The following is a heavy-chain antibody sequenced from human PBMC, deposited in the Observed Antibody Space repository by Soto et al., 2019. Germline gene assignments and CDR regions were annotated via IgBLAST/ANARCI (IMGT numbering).Heavy chain of an antibody. J-gene: IGHJ5*02. D-gene: IGHD3-22*01. CDR2: IYYIGTT. CDR3: ARLKGAFFITTYNWFDP. Sequence: PSETLSITCTVSADSISRSRCYWGWSLQPPGKGLEWIGDIYYIGTTHYNPSLKSRVTISINTSKNQFSLHLRSVTAADTAVYYCARLKGAFFITTYNWFDPWGQGTQVTVSS. V-gene: IGHV4-39*01. CDR1: ADSISRSRCY.